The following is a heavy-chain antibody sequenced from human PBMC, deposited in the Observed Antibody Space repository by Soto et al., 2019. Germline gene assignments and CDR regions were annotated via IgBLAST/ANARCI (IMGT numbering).Heavy chain of an antibody. Sequence: GGSLRLSCAASGFTFSSYWMSWVRQAPGKGLEWVANIKQDGSEKYYVDSVKGRLTISRDNAKKSLYMQMNSLRDEETAVYYCARDQRSIAALDYWAQGTLVPVSS. CDR3: ARDQRSIAALDY. CDR1: GFTFSSYW. D-gene: IGHD6-6*01. J-gene: IGHJ4*02. V-gene: IGHV3-7*03. CDR2: IKQDGSEK.